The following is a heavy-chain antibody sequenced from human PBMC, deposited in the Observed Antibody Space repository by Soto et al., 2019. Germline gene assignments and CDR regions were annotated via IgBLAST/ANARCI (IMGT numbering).Heavy chain of an antibody. V-gene: IGHV3-48*02. J-gene: IGHJ6*02. CDR2: ISGTSNTI. D-gene: IGHD1-26*01. CDR1: EFTFSSYS. CDR3: ARDVRSSGFILASYYYGMDV. Sequence: PGGSLRLSCAGSEFTFSSYSLSWVRQAPGKGLEWLAYISGTSNTIYYADSVEGRFTISRDNGKKSLYLQMDSLRDEDTAVYYCARDVRSSGFILASYYYGMDVWGQGTTVTVSS.